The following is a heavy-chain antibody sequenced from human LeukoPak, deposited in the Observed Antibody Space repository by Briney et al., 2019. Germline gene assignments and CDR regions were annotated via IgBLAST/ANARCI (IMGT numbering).Heavy chain of an antibody. J-gene: IGHJ4*02. CDR3: ARVPQADY. CDR1: GYTFTGYY. Sequence: ASVKVSCKTSGYTFTGYYVHWVRQAPGQGLEWMGWINPNRGDTNYAQNFQGRVTMTRDTSISTAYMELSRLTSDDTAIYYCARVPQADYWGQGTLVTVSS. V-gene: IGHV1-2*02. CDR2: INPNRGDT.